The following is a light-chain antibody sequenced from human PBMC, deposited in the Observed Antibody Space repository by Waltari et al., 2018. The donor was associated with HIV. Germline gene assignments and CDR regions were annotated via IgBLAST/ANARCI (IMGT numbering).Light chain of an antibody. CDR3: QAWDSNTAHVL. J-gene: IGLJ2*01. CDR1: KLGDKY. CDR2: QDR. V-gene: IGLV3-1*01. Sequence: SYDLTQPPSVSVSPGQTASITCSGDKLGDKYASWYQQKAGQSPVLVIFQDRQRPSGPPDRFSGSNAGNTATLTISGTQAMDEAEDYCQAWDSNTAHVLFGGGTKVTVL.